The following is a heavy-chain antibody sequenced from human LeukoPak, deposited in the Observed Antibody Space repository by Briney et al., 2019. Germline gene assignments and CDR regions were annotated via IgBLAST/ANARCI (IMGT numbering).Heavy chain of an antibody. Sequence: GGSLRLSCAASGFTFSSYWMHWVRQAPGKGLVWVSRINSDGSSTSYADSVKGRFTISRDNAKNTLYLQMNSLRAEDTAVYYCARDGAAYDFWSGYYVTEYNWFDPWGQGTLVIVSS. D-gene: IGHD3-3*01. CDR3: ARDGAAYDFWSGYYVTEYNWFDP. J-gene: IGHJ5*02. CDR2: INSDGSST. V-gene: IGHV3-74*01. CDR1: GFTFSSYW.